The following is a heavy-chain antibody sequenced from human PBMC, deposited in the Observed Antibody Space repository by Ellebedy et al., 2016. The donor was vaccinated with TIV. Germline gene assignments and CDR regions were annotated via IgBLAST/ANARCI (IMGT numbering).Heavy chain of an antibody. CDR3: AKDRGGHGDLFDY. V-gene: IGHV3-11*05. CDR2: VSSRSSYA. Sequence: PGGSLRLSCGASGFTFSDYYMNWIRQSPGKGLEWVSWVSSRSSYAYYADSVKGRFTISRDNSKNTLYLQMNSLRGEDTAVYYCAKDRGGHGDLFDYWGQGTLVTVSS. CDR1: GFTFSDYY. J-gene: IGHJ4*02. D-gene: IGHD3-16*01.